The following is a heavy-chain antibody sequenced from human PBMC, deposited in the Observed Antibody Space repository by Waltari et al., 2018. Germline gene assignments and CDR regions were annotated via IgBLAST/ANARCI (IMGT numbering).Heavy chain of an antibody. CDR1: GESLTNYY. D-gene: IGHD2-21*01. CDR2: INRYGTT. Sequence: QVHLQQWGAGLLKPSETLSLTCAASGESLTNYYWIWIRQSPGEGLEWIGEINRYGTTTYNPSLKSRVTIALYKSKNHFSLRLTSVTAADTAVYFCARLPYEFGPDYWGQGTLVTVSS. V-gene: IGHV4-34*02. CDR3: ARLPYEFGPDY. J-gene: IGHJ4*02.